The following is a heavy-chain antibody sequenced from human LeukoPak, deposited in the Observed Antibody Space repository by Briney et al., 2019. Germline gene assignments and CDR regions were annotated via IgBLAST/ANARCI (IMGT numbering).Heavy chain of an antibody. CDR3: AKDGFPFDILTGYYGQFDY. Sequence: GGSLRLSCAASGFTFRSYGMHWVRQAPGKGLEWVAFIRYDGSNKYYADSVKGRFTISRDNSKNTLYLQMNSLRAEDTAVYYCAKDGFPFDILTGYYGQFDYWGQGTLVTVSS. CDR2: IRYDGSNK. V-gene: IGHV3-30*02. CDR1: GFTFRSYG. D-gene: IGHD3-9*01. J-gene: IGHJ4*02.